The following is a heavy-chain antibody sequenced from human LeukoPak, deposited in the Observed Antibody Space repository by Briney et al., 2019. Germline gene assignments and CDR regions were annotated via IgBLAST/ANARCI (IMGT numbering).Heavy chain of an antibody. CDR3: ARDKYQLPGVYYGMDV. Sequence: GGSLRLSCAASGFTFSSYIMNWVRQAPGKGLEWVSSISSSSSYIYYADSVKGRFTISRDNAKNSLYLQMNSLRAEDTAVYYCARDKYQLPGVYYGMDVWGQGTTVTVSS. D-gene: IGHD2-2*01. J-gene: IGHJ6*02. CDR1: GFTFSSYI. CDR2: ISSSSSYI. V-gene: IGHV3-21*01.